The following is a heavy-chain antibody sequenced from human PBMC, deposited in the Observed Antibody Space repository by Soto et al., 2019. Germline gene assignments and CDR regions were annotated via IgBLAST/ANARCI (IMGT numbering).Heavy chain of an antibody. CDR1: GYTFTGYY. D-gene: IGHD1-20*01. J-gene: IGHJ5*02. CDR3: ARDGGVDNWNRTHLFDP. Sequence: ASVKVSCKASGYTFTGYYMHWLRQAPGQGLEWMGWINPNSGGTNYAQKFQGRVTMTRDTSTSTAYMELSRLRSDDTAVYYCARDGGVDNWNRTHLFDPWGQGTMVTVSS. CDR2: INPNSGGT. V-gene: IGHV1-2*02.